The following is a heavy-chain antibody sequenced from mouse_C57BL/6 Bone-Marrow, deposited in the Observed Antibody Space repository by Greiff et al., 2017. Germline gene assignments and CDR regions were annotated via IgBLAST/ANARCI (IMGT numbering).Heavy chain of an antibody. CDR1: GYTFTSYT. V-gene: IGHV1-4*01. J-gene: IGHJ4*01. CDR3: ARYERWGDAMDY. D-gene: IGHD2-3*01. CDR2: INPSSGYT. Sequence: QVQLKESGAELARPGASVKMSCKASGYTFTSYTMHWVKQRPGQGLEWIGYINPSSGYTKYNQKFKDKATLTADKSSSTAYMQLSSLTSEDSAVYYCARYERWGDAMDYWGQGTSVTVSS.